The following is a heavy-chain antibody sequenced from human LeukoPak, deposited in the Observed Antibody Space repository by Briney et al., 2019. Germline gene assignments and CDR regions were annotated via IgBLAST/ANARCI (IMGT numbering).Heavy chain of an antibody. J-gene: IGHJ4*02. CDR1: GYTFTSYY. CDR2: INPSGGST. V-gene: IGHV1-46*01. Sequence: GASVKVSCKASGYTFTSYYMHWVRQAPGQGLEWMGIINPSGGSTSYAQKFQGRVTMTRDTSTSTVYMELSSLRSEDTAVYYCARDYDYVWGSYRLPDYWGQGTLVTVS. D-gene: IGHD3-16*02. CDR3: ARDYDYVWGSYRLPDY.